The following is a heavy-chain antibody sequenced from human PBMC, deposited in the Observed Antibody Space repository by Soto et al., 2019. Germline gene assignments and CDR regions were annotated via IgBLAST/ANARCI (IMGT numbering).Heavy chain of an antibody. CDR2: ISYDGSNK. Sequence: VQLVESGGGVVQPGRSLRLSCAASGFTFSSYAMHWVRQAPGKGLEWVAVISYDGSNKYYADSMKGRFTISRDNSKNTLYLQMNSLRAEDTAVYYCARDGVDIVATIQLDYWGQGTLVTVSS. CDR1: GFTFSSYA. V-gene: IGHV3-30-3*01. CDR3: ARDGVDIVATIQLDY. D-gene: IGHD5-12*01. J-gene: IGHJ4*02.